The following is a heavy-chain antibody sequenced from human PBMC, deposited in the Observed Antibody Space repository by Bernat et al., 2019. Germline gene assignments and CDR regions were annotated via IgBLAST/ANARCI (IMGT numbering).Heavy chain of an antibody. V-gene: IGHV3-30*18. CDR2: MSYDGSKK. CDR3: AKDGRGAARKIMFYYYGMDV. D-gene: IGHD3-10*02. Sequence: QVQLVESGGGVVQPGRSLRLSCAASEFNFSNYGMHWVRQAPGKGLEWVAVMSYDGSKKYYADSVKGRFTISRDNSKNTLYLQMNSLRGEDTDVYYCAKDGRGAARKIMFYYYGMDVWGQGTTVTVSS. J-gene: IGHJ6*02. CDR1: EFNFSNYG.